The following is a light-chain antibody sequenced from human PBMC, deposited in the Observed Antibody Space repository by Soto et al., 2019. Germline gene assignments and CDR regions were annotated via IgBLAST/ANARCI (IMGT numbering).Light chain of an antibody. CDR3: QQYSTYPLT. J-gene: IGKJ4*01. V-gene: IGKV1-5*01. Sequence: DIQMTQYPSTLSASIGDRVTITCRASQSITTFLAWYQQKPGKAPQILIYDASKLEPGVPSRLSGGGSGTEFTLTISSLQPDDFVTYYCQQYSTYPLTFGGGTRVEIK. CDR2: DAS. CDR1: QSITTF.